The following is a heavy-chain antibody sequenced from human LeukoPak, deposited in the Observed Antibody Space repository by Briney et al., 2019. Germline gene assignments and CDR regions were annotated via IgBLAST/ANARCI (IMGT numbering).Heavy chain of an antibody. Sequence: GGSLRLSCAASGFTFSSHTMHWVRHAPGKGLEWVAVGSNDGDNTYYADSVKGRFTISRDNSKNTLYLQMNSLRVEDTAVYYCARGSLAVAGTRKRSDAFDIWGQGTMVTVSS. D-gene: IGHD6-19*01. CDR1: GFTFSSHT. J-gene: IGHJ3*02. V-gene: IGHV3-30-3*01. CDR2: GSNDGDNT. CDR3: ARGSLAVAGTRKRSDAFDI.